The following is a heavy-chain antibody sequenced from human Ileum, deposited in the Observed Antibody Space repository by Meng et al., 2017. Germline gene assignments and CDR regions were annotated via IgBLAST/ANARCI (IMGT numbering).Heavy chain of an antibody. D-gene: IGHD3-9*01. Sequence: QVQLQQWGTGLFKPSETLSLTCALSGGSFTYYSWSWIRQPPGKGLEWIXEIDHSGSPNNNPSLMSRVTMSLDTSKNHFYLKLTSVTAADTAVYYCARGTGLWGYWGPGSLVTVSS. J-gene: IGHJ4*02. CDR2: IDHSGSP. CDR1: GGSFTYYS. V-gene: IGHV4-34*01. CDR3: ARGTGLWGY.